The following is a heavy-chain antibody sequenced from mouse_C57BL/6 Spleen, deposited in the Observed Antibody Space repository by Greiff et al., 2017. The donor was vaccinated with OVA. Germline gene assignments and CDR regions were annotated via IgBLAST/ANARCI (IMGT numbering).Heavy chain of an antibody. Sequence: QVTLKVCGPGILQSSQTLSLTCSFSGFSLSTSGMGVSWIRQPSGKGLEWLAHIYWDDDKRYNPSLKSRLTISKDTSRNQVFLKITSVDTADTATYYGARGALWYNYEEDYAMDYWGQGTSVTVSS. D-gene: IGHD1-3*01. CDR3: ARGALWYNYEEDYAMDY. J-gene: IGHJ4*01. V-gene: IGHV8-12*01. CDR1: GFSLSTSGMG. CDR2: IYWDDDK.